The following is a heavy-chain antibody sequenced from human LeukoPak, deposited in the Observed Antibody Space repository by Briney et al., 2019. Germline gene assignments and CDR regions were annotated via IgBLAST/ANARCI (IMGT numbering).Heavy chain of an antibody. CDR1: GFTFSSYG. D-gene: IGHD3-22*01. CDR2: IWYDGSNK. CDR3: AGDSSTKDYYDSSGYDPYFDY. V-gene: IGHV3-33*01. Sequence: GGSLRLSCAASGFTFSSYGMHWVRQAPGKGLEWVAVIWYDGSNKYYADSVKGRFTISRDNSKNTLYLQMNSLRAEDTAVYYCAGDSSTKDYYDSSGYDPYFDYWGQGTLVTVSS. J-gene: IGHJ4*02.